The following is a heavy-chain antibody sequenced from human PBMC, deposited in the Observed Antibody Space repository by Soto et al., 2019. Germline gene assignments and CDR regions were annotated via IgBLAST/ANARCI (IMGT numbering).Heavy chain of an antibody. CDR1: GFTFRSYG. D-gene: IGHD2-2*01. J-gene: IGHJ5*01. CDR2: ISYDGSNK. Sequence: QPGGSLRLSCAASGFTFRSYGMHWVRQAPGKGLEWVAVISYDGSNKYYVDSVKGRFTISRDNSKNTLYLQMNSLRVEDTAVYYCAKDLDSTNWGNWFDSWGQGTLVTVSS. V-gene: IGHV3-30*18. CDR3: AKDLDSTNWGNWFDS.